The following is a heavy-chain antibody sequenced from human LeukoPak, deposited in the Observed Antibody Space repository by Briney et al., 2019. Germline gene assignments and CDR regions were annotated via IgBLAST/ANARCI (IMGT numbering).Heavy chain of an antibody. D-gene: IGHD3-22*01. CDR3: ASSPRDYYDSSGYYNPLYY. CDR1: AGSISSGSYY. Sequence: SQTLSLTCTVSAGSISSGSYYWSWLRQPAGKGLEWIARIYTSGSTNYNPYLKSRVTISVDTSKNQFSLKLSSVTAADTAVYYCASSPRDYYDSSGYYNPLYYWGQGTLVTVSS. V-gene: IGHV4-61*02. J-gene: IGHJ4*02. CDR2: IYTSGST.